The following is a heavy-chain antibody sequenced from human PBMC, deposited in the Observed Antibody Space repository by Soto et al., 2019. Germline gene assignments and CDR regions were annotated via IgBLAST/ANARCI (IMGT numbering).Heavy chain of an antibody. Sequence: SETLSAPSPVPAAPIASRYWISIRQPPGKGLEWIGYIDHQGYSNYSPSLRSRVSMSIDTSKNQLSLKVHSVTAADTAVYYCASVPVTSDFDWMDQGGQGTLVTVS. J-gene: IGHJ4*02. CDR1: AAPIASRY. CDR3: ASVPVTSDFDWMDQ. CDR2: IDHQGYS. D-gene: IGHD3-9*01. V-gene: IGHV4-59*01.